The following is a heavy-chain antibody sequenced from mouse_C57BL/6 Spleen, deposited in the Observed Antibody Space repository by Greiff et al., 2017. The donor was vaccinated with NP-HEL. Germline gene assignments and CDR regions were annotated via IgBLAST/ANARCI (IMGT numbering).Heavy chain of an antibody. CDR2: IYPGSGST. J-gene: IGHJ3*01. CDR3: ARRGSSYEWFAY. V-gene: IGHV1-55*01. Sequence: QVQLQQPGAELVKPGASVKMSCKASSYTFTSYWITWVKQRPGQGLEWIGDIYPGSGSTNYNEKFKSKATLTVDTSSSTAYMQLSSLTSEDSAVYYCARRGSSYEWFAYWGQGTLVTVSA. CDR1: SYTFTSYW. D-gene: IGHD1-1*01.